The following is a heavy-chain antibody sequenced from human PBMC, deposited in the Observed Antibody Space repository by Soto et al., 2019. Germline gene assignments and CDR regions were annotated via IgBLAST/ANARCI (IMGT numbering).Heavy chain of an antibody. CDR1: GGSLSTNP. Sequence: SVKVSCKASGGSLSTNPISWVRQAPGQGLEWMGGTGSGAGPGNHAQKFQGRLTVTADKSTSTVYMELTNLSSEDTAVYYCARRHSGGFFRFFDSWGQGTLVTVSS. D-gene: IGHD2-15*01. V-gene: IGHV1-69*06. CDR3: ARRHSGGFFRFFDS. J-gene: IGHJ4*02. CDR2: TGSGAGPG.